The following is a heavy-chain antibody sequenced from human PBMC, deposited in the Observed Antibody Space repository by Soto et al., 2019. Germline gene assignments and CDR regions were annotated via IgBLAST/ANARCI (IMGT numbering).Heavy chain of an antibody. CDR1: GGSLSTNP. Sequence: SVKVSCKASGGSLSTNPISWVRQAPGQGLEWMGGTGSGAGPGNHAQKFQGRLTVTADKSTSTVYMELTNLSSEDTAVYYCARRHSGGFFRFFDSWGQGTLVTVSS. D-gene: IGHD2-15*01. V-gene: IGHV1-69*06. CDR3: ARRHSGGFFRFFDS. J-gene: IGHJ4*02. CDR2: TGSGAGPG.